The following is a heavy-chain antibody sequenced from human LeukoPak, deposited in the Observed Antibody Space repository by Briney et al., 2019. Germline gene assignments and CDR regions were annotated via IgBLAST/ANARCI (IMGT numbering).Heavy chain of an antibody. CDR1: GGSISSGGYY. V-gene: IGHV4-30-4*08. CDR3: AASLLWFGESVFDI. J-gene: IGHJ3*02. Sequence: SETLSLTCTVSGGSISSGGYYRSWIRQHPGKGLEWIGYIYYSGSTYYNPSLKSRVTISLDTSKNQFSLKLSSVTAADTAVYYCAASLLWFGESVFDIWGQGTMVTVSS. D-gene: IGHD3-10*01. CDR2: IYYSGST.